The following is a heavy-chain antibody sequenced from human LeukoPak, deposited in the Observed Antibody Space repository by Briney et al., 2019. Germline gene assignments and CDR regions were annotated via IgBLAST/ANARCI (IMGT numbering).Heavy chain of an antibody. CDR1: GFTFSDYS. D-gene: IGHD6-13*01. Sequence: GGSLRLSCTASGFTFSDYSMSWVRQAPGAGLEWVSAISPAGDSTTDADSVKGRFTISRDNSKNTLYLQMNSLRTEDTAVYYCAKGVSSSWSNDAFDIWGQGTMVTVSS. CDR2: ISPAGDST. V-gene: IGHV3-23*01. J-gene: IGHJ3*02. CDR3: AKGVSSSWSNDAFDI.